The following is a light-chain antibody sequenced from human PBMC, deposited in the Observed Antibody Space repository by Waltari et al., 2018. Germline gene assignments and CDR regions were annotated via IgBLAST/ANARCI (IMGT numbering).Light chain of an antibody. CDR2: AAS. CDR1: QGISGW. Sequence: DIQMTQSPSSVSASVGNSVTITCRASQGISGWLAWYQQKPGKAPKLLIYAASRLQSGVPSRFSGSGSGTDFTLAISSLQPEDFATYYCLQANSFPYTFGPGTKVDFK. CDR3: LQANSFPYT. J-gene: IGKJ3*01. V-gene: IGKV1-12*01.